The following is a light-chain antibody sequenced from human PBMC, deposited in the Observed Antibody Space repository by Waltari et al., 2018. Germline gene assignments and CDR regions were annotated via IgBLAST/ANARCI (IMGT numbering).Light chain of an antibody. J-gene: IGKJ5*01. CDR2: CAS. Sequence: DIVMTQSPDSLAVSLGERATINCKSSQTILYNTNNKNYLAWYQQQPRQPPKLLIYCASTRESGVPDRFSGSGSGTDFSLTISSLQAEDVAVYYCQQYYTTPCSFGQGTRVEIK. V-gene: IGKV4-1*01. CDR1: QTILYNTNNKNY. CDR3: QQYYTTPCS.